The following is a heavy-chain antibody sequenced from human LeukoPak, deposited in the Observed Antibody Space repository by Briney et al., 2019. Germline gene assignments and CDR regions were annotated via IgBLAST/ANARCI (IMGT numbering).Heavy chain of an antibody. D-gene: IGHD3-10*02. CDR1: GFTFSSYW. CDR2: IKEDGSEK. Sequence: GGSLRLSCAASGFTFSSYWMSWVRQAPGKGLEWVANIKEDGSEKYYVDSVKGRFTISRDNAKNSLYLQMNSLRAEDTAVYYCAELGITMIGGVWGKGTTVTISS. V-gene: IGHV3-7*01. CDR3: AELGITMIGGV. J-gene: IGHJ6*04.